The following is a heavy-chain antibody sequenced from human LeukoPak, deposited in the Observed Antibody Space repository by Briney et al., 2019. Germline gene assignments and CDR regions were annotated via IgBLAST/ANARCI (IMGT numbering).Heavy chain of an antibody. V-gene: IGHV1-8*01. CDR1: GYTFTSDD. D-gene: IGHD4-17*01. Sequence: ASVKVSCKASGYTFTSDDINWVRQATGQGLEWMGWMNPNSGNTGYAQKFQGRVTMTRNTSISTAYMELSSLRSEDTAVYYCASLLDYGDYVPRPWGQGTLVTVSS. CDR3: ASLLDYGDYVPRP. CDR2: MNPNSGNT. J-gene: IGHJ5*02.